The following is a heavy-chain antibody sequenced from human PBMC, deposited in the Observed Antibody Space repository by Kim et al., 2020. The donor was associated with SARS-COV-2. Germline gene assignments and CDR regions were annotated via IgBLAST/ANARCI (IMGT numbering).Heavy chain of an antibody. Sequence: GGSLRLFCAASGFTFSNDWMSWVRQAPGKGLEWVGRIKSKTDGGTTDYAAPVKGRFTISRDDSKNTLYLQMNSLKTEDTAVYYCTTVLSKVGATRVYWGQGTLVTVSS. D-gene: IGHD1-26*01. V-gene: IGHV3-15*01. J-gene: IGHJ4*02. CDR1: GFTFSNDW. CDR2: IKSKTDGGTT. CDR3: TTVLSKVGATRVY.